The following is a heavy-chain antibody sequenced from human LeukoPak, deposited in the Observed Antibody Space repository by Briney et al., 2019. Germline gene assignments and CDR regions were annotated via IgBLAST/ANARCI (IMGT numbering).Heavy chain of an antibody. CDR3: ARHPSGVPEYFQH. CDR2: IYYLGST. D-gene: IGHD6-25*01. V-gene: IGHV4-59*08. J-gene: IGHJ1*01. Sequence: SETLSLTCTVSVGSISSYYWSWIRQPPGKGLEWIGYIYYLGSTNYNPSLKSRVTISVDTSKNQFSLKLRSVTAADTAVYYCARHPSGVPEYFQHWGQGTLVTVSS. CDR1: VGSISSYY.